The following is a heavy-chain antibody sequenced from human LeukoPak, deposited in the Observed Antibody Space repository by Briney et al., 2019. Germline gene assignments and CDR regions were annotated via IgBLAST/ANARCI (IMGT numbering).Heavy chain of an antibody. CDR2: IYYTGST. Sequence: PSETLSLTCTVSGGSISSSSSYWGWFRQPPGKGLEWIGSIYYTGSTYYNPSLKSRATISVDTSRDQFSLKLSSVTAADTAVYYCARDQIGITVWGQGTLVTVSS. J-gene: IGHJ4*02. CDR1: GGSISSSSSY. D-gene: IGHD1-7*01. CDR3: ARDQIGITV. V-gene: IGHV4-39*07.